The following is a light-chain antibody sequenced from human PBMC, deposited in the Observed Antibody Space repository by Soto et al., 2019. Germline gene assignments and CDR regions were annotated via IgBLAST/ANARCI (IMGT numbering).Light chain of an antibody. V-gene: IGKV3-15*01. CDR1: QSVSSK. J-gene: IGKJ1*01. CDR3: QQYNNWPGT. Sequence: EIVLTQSPGTLSVSPGERATLSCRASQSVSSKLAWYQQKPDQAPRLLFYGASTGATGIPARFSGSGSETEFTLSISSLQSEDFAVCYCQQYNNWPGTFGQGTKGEIK. CDR2: GAS.